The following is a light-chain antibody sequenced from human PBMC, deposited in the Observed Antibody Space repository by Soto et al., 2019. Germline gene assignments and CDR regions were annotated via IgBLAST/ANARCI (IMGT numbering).Light chain of an antibody. Sequence: DIQMTQSPSTLSASVGDRVTITCRASQSISTWLAWYQQKPGKAPKLLIYKASSLEGGVPSRFSGSGSGTEFTLTISGLQPDDFATYYCQQYLNRWTFGQGTKV. V-gene: IGKV1-5*03. CDR2: KAS. CDR1: QSISTW. J-gene: IGKJ1*01. CDR3: QQYLNRWT.